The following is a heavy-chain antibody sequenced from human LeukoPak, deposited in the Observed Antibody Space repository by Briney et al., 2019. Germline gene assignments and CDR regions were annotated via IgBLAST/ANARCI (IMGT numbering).Heavy chain of an antibody. CDR2: INHSGST. Sequence: SETLSLTCTVSGGSISSSSYYWGWIRQPPGKGLEWIGEINHSGSTKYNPSLKSQVTISVDTSKNQFSLKLSSVTAADTAVYYCARRLGRKFGERFYYYHYMDVWGKGTTVTISS. J-gene: IGHJ6*03. CDR3: ARRLGRKFGERFYYYHYMDV. CDR1: GGSISSSSYY. D-gene: IGHD3-10*01. V-gene: IGHV4-39*07.